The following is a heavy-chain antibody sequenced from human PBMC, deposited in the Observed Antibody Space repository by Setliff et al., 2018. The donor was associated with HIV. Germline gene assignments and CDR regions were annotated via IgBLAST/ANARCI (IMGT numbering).Heavy chain of an antibody. V-gene: IGHV1-58*02. J-gene: IGHJ6*02. CDR1: GFTFTSPA. CDR3: AADPDLEWLYPRLAGMDV. CDR2: IVVGSGNT. Sequence: GASVKVSCKASGFTFTSPAMQWVRQARGQRLEWIGWIVVGSGNTNYAQKFQERVTITRDMSTSTAYMELSSLRSEDPAVYYCAADPDLEWLYPRLAGMDVWGQGTTVTVSS. D-gene: IGHD3-3*01.